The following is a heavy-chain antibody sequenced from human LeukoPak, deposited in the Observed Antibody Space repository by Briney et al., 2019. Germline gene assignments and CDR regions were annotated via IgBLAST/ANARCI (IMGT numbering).Heavy chain of an antibody. Sequence: GGSLRLSCAASGFTFSNYGMHWVRQAPGKGLEWVAYIRYDGSNKYYADSVKGRFTLSRDSSKNTLYLQMNSLRTEDTAVYYCARYSSSWYAFAYWGQGTLVTVSS. CDR3: ARYSSSWYAFAY. CDR1: GFTFSNYG. D-gene: IGHD6-13*01. J-gene: IGHJ4*02. V-gene: IGHV3-30*02. CDR2: IRYDGSNK.